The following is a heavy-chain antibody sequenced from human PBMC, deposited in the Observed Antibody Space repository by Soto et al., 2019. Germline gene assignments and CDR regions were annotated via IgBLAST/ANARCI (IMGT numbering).Heavy chain of an antibody. V-gene: IGHV3-53*01. J-gene: IGHJ3*02. CDR3: ARVGYAVTTGGAFDI. CDR2: IYSGGST. D-gene: IGHD4-17*01. Sequence: EVQLVESGGGLIQPGGSLRLSCAASGFTVSSNYMSWVRQAPGKGLEWVSVIYSGGSTYYADSVKGRFTISRDNSKNTLYLQMNSLGAGDTAVYYCARVGYAVTTGGAFDIWGQGTMVTVSS. CDR1: GFTVSSNY.